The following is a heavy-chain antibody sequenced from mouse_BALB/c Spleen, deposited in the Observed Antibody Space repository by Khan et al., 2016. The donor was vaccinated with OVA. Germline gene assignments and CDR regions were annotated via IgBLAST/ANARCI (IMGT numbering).Heavy chain of an antibody. Sequence: EVQLVESGPGLVKPSQSLSLTCTVTGYSITRDYAWNWIRQFPGNKLEWMGYISYSGSTNYNPALKSRISITRHTSKNQFFLQLNSVTTEDTATYYCARDGSRDNYAMDYWGQGTSVTVSS. CDR1: GYSITRDYA. D-gene: IGHD2-3*01. J-gene: IGHJ4*01. CDR3: ARDGSRDNYAMDY. CDR2: ISYSGST. V-gene: IGHV3-2*02.